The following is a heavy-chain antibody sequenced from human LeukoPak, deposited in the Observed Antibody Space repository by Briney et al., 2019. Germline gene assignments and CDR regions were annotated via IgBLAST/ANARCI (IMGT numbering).Heavy chain of an antibody. Sequence: SETLSLTCNVSGGSITNYYWSWIRQPAGKGLEWIGRIFGSGGSNYNPSLKSRVTMSVDTSKDQFSLKLTSLTAADTALYFCAQGAYGFGKKHTYYYIEVWGKGTTVTVSS. CDR1: GGSITNYY. V-gene: IGHV4-4*07. CDR2: IFGSGGS. CDR3: AQGAYGFGKKHTYYYIEV. J-gene: IGHJ6*03. D-gene: IGHD3-10*01.